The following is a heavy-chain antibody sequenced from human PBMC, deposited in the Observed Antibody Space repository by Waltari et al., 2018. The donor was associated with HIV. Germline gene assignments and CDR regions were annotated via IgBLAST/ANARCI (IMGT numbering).Heavy chain of an antibody. CDR2: ISGYNGDT. Sequence: QVHLVQSGAELRKPGASVTVPCKASGYTFPTSGITWVRQAPGQGLEWMGWISGYNGDTKYAQKVRGRVTMTTDTSTSTAYLEMGSLRFDDTAVYYCARDHYYGSSGYYSDYWGQGTLVTVSS. J-gene: IGHJ4*02. CDR1: GYTFPTSG. D-gene: IGHD3-22*01. CDR3: ARDHYYGSSGYYSDY. V-gene: IGHV1-18*01.